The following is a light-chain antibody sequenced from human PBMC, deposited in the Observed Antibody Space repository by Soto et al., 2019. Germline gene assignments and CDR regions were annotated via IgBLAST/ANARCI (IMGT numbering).Light chain of an antibody. CDR3: QQYYSTPRT. J-gene: IGKJ2*01. V-gene: IGKV4-1*01. CDR1: QSFLYSSNNKNY. Sequence: DIVMTQSTDSLAVSLGERATINCKSSQSFLYSSNNKNYLAWYQQQPGQPPKLLIYWASTRESGVPDRFSGSGSGTDFTLTISSLQAEDVAVYYCQQYYSTPRTFGQGTKLEIK. CDR2: WAS.